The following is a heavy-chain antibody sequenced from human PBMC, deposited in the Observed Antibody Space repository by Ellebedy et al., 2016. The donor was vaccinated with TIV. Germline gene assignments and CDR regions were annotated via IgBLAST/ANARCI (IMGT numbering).Heavy chain of an antibody. D-gene: IGHD3-9*01. V-gene: IGHV1-2*02. Sequence: ASVKVSCKASGYTFTGYYMHWVRQAPGQGLEWMGWINPNSGGTNYAQKFQGRVTITADESTSTAYMELRSLRSDDTAVYYCATGERMNYDILKFDYWGQGTLVTVSS. J-gene: IGHJ4*02. CDR3: ATGERMNYDILKFDY. CDR2: INPNSGGT. CDR1: GYTFTGYY.